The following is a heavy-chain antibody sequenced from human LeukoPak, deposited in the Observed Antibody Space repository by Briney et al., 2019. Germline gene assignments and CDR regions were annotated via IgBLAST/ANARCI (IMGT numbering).Heavy chain of an antibody. CDR2: IYYSGST. CDR1: GYSISSDYY. V-gene: IGHV4-61*01. CDR3: ATNYVWGSYRSRRDYYYYMDV. J-gene: IGHJ6*03. Sequence: PSETLSLTCTVSGYSISSDYYWGWIRQPPGKGLEWIGYIYYSGSTNYNPSLKSRVTISVDTSKNQFSLKLSSVTAADTAVYYCATNYVWGSYRSRRDYYYYMDVWGKGTTVTVSS. D-gene: IGHD3-16*02.